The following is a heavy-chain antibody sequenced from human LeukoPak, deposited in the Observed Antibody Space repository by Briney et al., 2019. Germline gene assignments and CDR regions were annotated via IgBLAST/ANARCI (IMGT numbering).Heavy chain of an antibody. V-gene: IGHV1-24*01. CDR3: ATGSYGSGSHLGFGYYYYYMDV. J-gene: IGHJ6*03. CDR1: GYTLTELS. Sequence: ASVKVSCKVSGYTLTELSMHWVRQAPGKGLEWMGGFDPEDGETIYAQKFQGRVTMTEDTSTDTAYMELSSLRSEDTAVYYCATGSYGSGSHLGFGYYYYYMDVWGKGTTVTVSS. D-gene: IGHD3-10*01. CDR2: FDPEDGET.